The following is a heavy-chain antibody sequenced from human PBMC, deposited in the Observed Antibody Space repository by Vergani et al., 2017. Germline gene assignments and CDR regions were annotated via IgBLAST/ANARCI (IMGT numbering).Heavy chain of an antibody. CDR2: INTNTGNP. V-gene: IGHV7-4-1*02. J-gene: IGHJ4*02. D-gene: IGHD3-22*01. Sequence: QVQLVQSGSELKKPGASVKVSCKASGYTFTSYAMNWVRQAPGQGLEWMGWINTNTGNPTYAQGFTGRFVFSLDTSVSTAYLQISSLKAEDTAVYYCARDSPXYYYDSSGYPGLDYWGQGTLVTVSS. CDR1: GYTFTSYA. CDR3: ARDSPXYYYDSSGYPGLDY.